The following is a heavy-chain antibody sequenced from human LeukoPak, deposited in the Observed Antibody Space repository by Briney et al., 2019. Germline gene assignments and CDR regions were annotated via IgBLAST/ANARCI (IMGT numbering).Heavy chain of an antibody. D-gene: IGHD3-9*01. J-gene: IGHJ4*02. V-gene: IGHV4-34*01. CDR2: INHRGIT. CDR3: ARRKTPMNPLTG. CDR1: GASFSDYC. Sequence: SETLSLTCAVYGASFSDYCWNWIRQPPGKGLEWIGEINHRGITNYNPSLKGRVTISVDTSKNQFSLILTSVTAADTAVYYCARRKTPMNPLTGWGQGTLVTVSS.